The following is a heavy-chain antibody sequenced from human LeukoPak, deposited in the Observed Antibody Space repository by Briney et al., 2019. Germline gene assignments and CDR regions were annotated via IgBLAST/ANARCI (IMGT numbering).Heavy chain of an antibody. V-gene: IGHV1-2*02. J-gene: IGHJ6*03. CDR3: ARTHYYYYYMDV. CDR1: GYTFTGYY. Sequence: ASVKVSCKASGYTFTGYYMHWVRQAPGQGLEWMGWINPNSGGTNYAQKFQGRVTMTRDTSISTAYMELSRLRSDDTAVYCCARTHYYYYYMDVWGKGTTVTISS. CDR2: INPNSGGT.